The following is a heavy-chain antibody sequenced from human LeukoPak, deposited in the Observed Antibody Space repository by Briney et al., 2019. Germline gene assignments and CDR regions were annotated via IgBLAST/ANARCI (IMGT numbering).Heavy chain of an antibody. CDR3: TTDYNYAVP. V-gene: IGHV3-30*03. CDR1: GFTFSSYG. CDR2: ISYDGSNK. D-gene: IGHD5-18*01. J-gene: IGHJ5*02. Sequence: GGSLRLSCAASGFTFSSYGMHWVRQAPGKGLEWVAVISYDGSNKYYADSVKGRFTISRDNSKNTLYLQMNSLKTEDTAVYYCTTDYNYAVPWGQGTLVTVSS.